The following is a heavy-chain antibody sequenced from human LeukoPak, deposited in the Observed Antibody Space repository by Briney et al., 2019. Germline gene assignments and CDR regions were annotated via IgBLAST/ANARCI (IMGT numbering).Heavy chain of an antibody. D-gene: IGHD4-17*01. Sequence: SETLSLTCAVYGGSFSDYFWNWIRQPPGKGLEWIGEINHGGGTRYNPSLKSRATISVDTSKKQFSLDLTSVTAADTAVYYCARGEDGTGDYRPTYFDSWGQGTLVTVSS. V-gene: IGHV4-34*01. J-gene: IGHJ4*02. CDR2: INHGGGT. CDR3: ARGEDGTGDYRPTYFDS. CDR1: GGSFSDYF.